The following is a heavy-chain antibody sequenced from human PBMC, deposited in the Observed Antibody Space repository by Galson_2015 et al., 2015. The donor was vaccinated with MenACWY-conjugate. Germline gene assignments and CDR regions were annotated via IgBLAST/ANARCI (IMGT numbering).Heavy chain of an antibody. V-gene: IGHV4-61*01. CDR3: ARESGVTGTFDY. J-gene: IGHJ4*02. CDR1: GVFVSGRSHY. D-gene: IGHD2-8*02. Sequence: ATLSLTCRVSGVFVSGRSHYWSWVRQPPGKGLEWIGYIHYSGSTNYNPSLKSRVTISVDTSKNQFSLKLSSVTAADTAVYYCARESGVTGTFDYWGQGTLVTVSS. CDR2: IHYSGST.